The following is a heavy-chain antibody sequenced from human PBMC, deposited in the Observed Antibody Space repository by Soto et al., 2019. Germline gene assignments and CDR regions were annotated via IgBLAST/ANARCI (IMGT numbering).Heavy chain of an antibody. J-gene: IGHJ4*02. CDR1: GFTFSDHY. D-gene: IGHD2-2*01. V-gene: IGHV3-72*01. Sequence: EVHLVESGGGLVQPGGSLRLSCAASGFTFSDHYIDWVRQPPGKGLEWVGRTRNKANSYTTEYAASVKGRFTISRDDSKNSLYLQMDSLRIEDTAVYYCARYGSSTSCYDYWGQGPLVTVSS. CDR3: ARYGSSTSCYDY. CDR2: TRNKANSYTT.